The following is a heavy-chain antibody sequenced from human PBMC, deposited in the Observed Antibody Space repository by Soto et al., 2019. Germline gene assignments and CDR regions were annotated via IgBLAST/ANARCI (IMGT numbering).Heavy chain of an antibody. CDR1: GGSISRGGYS. CDR3: ARALTMVTSYDY. Sequence: QLQLQESGSGLVKPSQTLSLTCAVSGGSISRGGYSWSWIRQPPGKGLEWIGYIYHSGSTYYNPSITGRVTISEDRSKKQISLKLSSVTAADTAVYYCARALTMVTSYDYWGQGTLVTVSS. CDR2: IYHSGST. J-gene: IGHJ4*02. D-gene: IGHD5-18*01. V-gene: IGHV4-30-2*01.